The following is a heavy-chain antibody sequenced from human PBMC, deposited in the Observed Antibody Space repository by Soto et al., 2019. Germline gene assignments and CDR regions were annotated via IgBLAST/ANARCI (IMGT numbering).Heavy chain of an antibody. CDR2: FSYRGST. V-gene: IGHV4-59*01. D-gene: IGHD2-15*01. Sequence: QVQLQESGPGLVKPSETLSLTCTVSADSISNYYWSWLRQRTGKGLEWLGYFSYRGSTNYNSSIKSRVTISVDTSKNQFSLNVSSVTAADTALYYCTRVGARSCSGATCPMAYWGQGALVTVSS. CDR3: TRVGARSCSGATCPMAY. J-gene: IGHJ4*02. CDR1: ADSISNYY.